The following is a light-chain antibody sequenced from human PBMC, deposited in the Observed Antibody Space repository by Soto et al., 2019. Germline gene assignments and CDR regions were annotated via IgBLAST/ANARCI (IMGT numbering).Light chain of an antibody. Sequence: QSALTQPRSVSGSPGQSVTISCTGTSSDVGGYNFVSWYQQHPGKAPKFMIYDVTKRPSGVPDRFSGSKSGNTASLTISGLQAEDEAYYYCYSYVGSYTSYVFGTGTKLTVL. V-gene: IGLV2-11*01. CDR2: DVT. CDR1: SSDVGGYNF. CDR3: YSYVGSYTSYV. J-gene: IGLJ1*01.